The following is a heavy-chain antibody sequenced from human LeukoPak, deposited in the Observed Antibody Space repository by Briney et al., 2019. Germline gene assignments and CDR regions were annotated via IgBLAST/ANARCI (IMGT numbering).Heavy chain of an antibody. CDR2: IYYSGST. Sequence: KPSETLSLTCTVSGGSLSSSSYYWGWIRQPPGKGLEWIGSIYYSGSTYYNPSLKSRVTISVDTSKNQFSLKLSSVTAADTAVYYCARLRSRGYYGSGSYSDYWGQGTLVTVSS. CDR1: GGSLSSSSYY. D-gene: IGHD3-10*01. V-gene: IGHV4-39*01. J-gene: IGHJ4*02. CDR3: ARLRSRGYYGSGSYSDY.